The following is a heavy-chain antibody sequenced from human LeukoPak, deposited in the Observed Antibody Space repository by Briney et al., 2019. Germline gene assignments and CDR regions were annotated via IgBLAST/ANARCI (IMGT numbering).Heavy chain of an antibody. CDR1: GGSFSGYY. J-gene: IGHJ5*02. CDR3: ARVSPQFDP. Sequence: PSETLSLTCAVYGGSFSGYYWSWIRQPPGKGLEWIGEINHSGSTNYNPSLKSRVTISVDTSKNQFSLKLSSVTAADTAVYYCARVSPQFDPWGQGTLVTVSS. V-gene: IGHV4-34*01. CDR2: INHSGST.